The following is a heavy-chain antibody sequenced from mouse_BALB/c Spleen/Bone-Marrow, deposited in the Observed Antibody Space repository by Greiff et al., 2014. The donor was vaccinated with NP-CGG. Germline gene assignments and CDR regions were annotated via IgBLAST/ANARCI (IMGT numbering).Heavy chain of an antibody. V-gene: IGHV14-3*02. Sequence: DVKLQESGAELVKPGASVKLSCTAYGFNIKDTYMHWVKQRPEQGLEWIGRIDPANGNTKYDPKFQGKATITGDTSSNTAYLQLSSLTSEYTAAYYCAIYYYGSSYFDYWGQGTTLPVPS. D-gene: IGHD1-1*01. CDR2: IDPANGNT. J-gene: IGHJ2*01. CDR1: GFNIKDTY. CDR3: AIYYYGSSYFDY.